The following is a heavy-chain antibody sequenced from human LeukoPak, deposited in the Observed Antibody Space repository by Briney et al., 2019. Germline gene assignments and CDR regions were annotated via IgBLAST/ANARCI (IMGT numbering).Heavy chain of an antibody. Sequence: PGGSLRLSCAASGFSFRSYGVHWVRQAPGKGLEWVAFIRHDGINKYYADSVKGRFTISRDNSKNTLYLQMNSLRAEDTALYYCARTNYCSGGSCTFDYWGQGTLVTASS. CDR1: GFSFRSYG. CDR2: IRHDGINK. D-gene: IGHD2-15*01. CDR3: ARTNYCSGGSCTFDY. V-gene: IGHV3-30*02. J-gene: IGHJ4*02.